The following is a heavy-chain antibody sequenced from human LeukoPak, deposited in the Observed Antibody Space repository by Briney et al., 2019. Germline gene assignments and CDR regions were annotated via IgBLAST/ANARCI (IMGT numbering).Heavy chain of an antibody. CDR2: INHSGST. Sequence: SETLSLTCAVYGGSFSGYYWSWIRQPPGKGLEWIGEINHSGSTNYNPSLKSRVNISVDTSKDQFSLKLSSVTTADTAVYYCARQRIRWFDPWGQGTLVTVSS. CDR1: GGSFSGYY. CDR3: ARQRIRWFDP. J-gene: IGHJ5*02. V-gene: IGHV4-34*01.